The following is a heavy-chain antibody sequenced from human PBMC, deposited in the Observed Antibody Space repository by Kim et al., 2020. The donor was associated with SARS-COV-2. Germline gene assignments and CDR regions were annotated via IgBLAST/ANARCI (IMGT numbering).Heavy chain of an antibody. Sequence: SETLSLTCTVSGGSISSYYWSWIRQPAGKGLEWIGRIYTSGSTNYNPSLKSRVTMSVDTSKNQFSLKLSSVTAADTAVYYCTGGMVYAIPPGGTTPDYWGQGTLVTVSS. CDR1: GGSISSYY. D-gene: IGHD2-8*01. J-gene: IGHJ4*02. CDR2: IYTSGST. CDR3: TGGMVYAIPPGGTTPDY. V-gene: IGHV4-4*07.